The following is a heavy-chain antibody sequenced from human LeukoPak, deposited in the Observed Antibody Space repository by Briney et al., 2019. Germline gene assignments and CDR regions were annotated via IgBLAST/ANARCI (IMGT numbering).Heavy chain of an antibody. D-gene: IGHD2-2*01. J-gene: IGHJ4*02. Sequence: GESLKISCRGSGYSFTTYRIGWVRQMPGKGLGWMGIIFPGDSDTRYSPSFQGQVTMSADKSINTAYLQWSSLKASDTAMYYCARRQGCSSTSCPPDSWGQGTLVTVSS. CDR1: GYSFTTYR. CDR3: ARRQGCSSTSCPPDS. CDR2: IFPGDSDT. V-gene: IGHV5-51*01.